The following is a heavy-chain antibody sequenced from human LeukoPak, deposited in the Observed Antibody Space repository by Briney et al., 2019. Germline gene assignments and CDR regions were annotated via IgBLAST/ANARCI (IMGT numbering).Heavy chain of an antibody. CDR2: ISSGGSTI. Sequence: GGSLRLSCAASGFTFSSYEMNWVRQAPGKGLEWVSYISSGGSTIYYADSVKGRFTISRDNAKNSLCLQMNSLRAEDTAVYYCAREIAEQWLVLHDAFDIWGQGTMVTVSS. V-gene: IGHV3-48*03. CDR1: GFTFSSYE. J-gene: IGHJ3*02. CDR3: AREIAEQWLVLHDAFDI. D-gene: IGHD6-19*01.